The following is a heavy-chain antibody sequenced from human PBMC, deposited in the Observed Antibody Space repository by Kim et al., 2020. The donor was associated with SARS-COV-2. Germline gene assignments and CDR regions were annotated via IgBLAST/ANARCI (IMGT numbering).Heavy chain of an antibody. V-gene: IGHV3-21*01. CDR3: ARTTMVRGVSGWFDP. CDR2: ISSSSSYI. D-gene: IGHD3-10*01. J-gene: IGHJ5*02. CDR1: GFTFSSYS. Sequence: GGSLRLSCAASGFTFSSYSMNWVRQAPGKGLEWVSSISSSSSYIYYEDSVKGRFTISRDNAKNSLYLQMNSLRAEDTAVYYCARTTMVRGVSGWFDPWGQGTLVTVSS.